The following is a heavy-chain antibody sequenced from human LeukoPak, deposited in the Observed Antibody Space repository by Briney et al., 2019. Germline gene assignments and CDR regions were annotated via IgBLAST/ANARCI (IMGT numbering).Heavy chain of an antibody. CDR3: ARQGYDILTGYIDAFDI. D-gene: IGHD3-9*01. CDR1: GGSISSYY. CDR2: ISYSGST. V-gene: IGHV4-59*08. Sequence: SETLSLTCTVSGGSISSYYWSWIRQPPGKGLEWIGYISYSGSTNYNPSLKSRVTISIDTSKNQFSLKLRSLTAADTAIYYCARQGYDILTGYIDAFDIWGQGTMVTVSS. J-gene: IGHJ3*02.